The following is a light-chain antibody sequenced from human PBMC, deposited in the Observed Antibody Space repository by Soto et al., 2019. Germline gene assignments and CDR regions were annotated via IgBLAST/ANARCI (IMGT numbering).Light chain of an antibody. CDR2: GAS. J-gene: IGKJ1*01. Sequence: IALTQAPATLSSSPPVRPTLSCRASQSISSNLAWYQQKPGQAPRLLIYGASTRAPDIQARLSGSGSGTEFTLTISSLQSADFAVYYFQQYNNVPPWTFGQGTKVDIK. CDR3: QQYNNVPPWT. CDR1: QSISSN. V-gene: IGKV3-15*01.